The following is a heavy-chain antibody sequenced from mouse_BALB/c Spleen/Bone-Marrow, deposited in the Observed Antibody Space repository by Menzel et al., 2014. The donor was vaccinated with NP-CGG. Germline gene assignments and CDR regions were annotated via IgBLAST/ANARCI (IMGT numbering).Heavy chain of an antibody. Sequence: EVNLVESGGDLVKPGGSLKLSCAASGFTFSSYGMSWVRQTPDKRLEWVATTSSGGSYTYYPDSVKGQFTISRDNAKNTLYLQMNSLKSEDTAMYYCARDTMITYYYAMDYWGQGTSVTVSS. CDR1: GFTFSSYG. J-gene: IGHJ4*01. V-gene: IGHV5-6*01. CDR3: ARDTMITYYYAMDY. D-gene: IGHD2-4*01. CDR2: TSSGGSYT.